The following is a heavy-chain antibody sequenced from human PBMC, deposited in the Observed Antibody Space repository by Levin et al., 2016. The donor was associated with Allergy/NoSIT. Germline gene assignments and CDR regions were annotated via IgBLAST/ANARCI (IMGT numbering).Heavy chain of an antibody. V-gene: IGHV1-69*01. Sequence: WVRQAPGQGLEWMGGIIPIFGTANYAQKFQGRVTITADESTSTAYMELSSLRSEDTAVYYCARNLRFLEWLLYLDYWGQGTLGTVSS. CDR2: IIPIFGTA. D-gene: IGHD3-3*01. CDR3: ARNLRFLEWLLYLDY. J-gene: IGHJ4*02.